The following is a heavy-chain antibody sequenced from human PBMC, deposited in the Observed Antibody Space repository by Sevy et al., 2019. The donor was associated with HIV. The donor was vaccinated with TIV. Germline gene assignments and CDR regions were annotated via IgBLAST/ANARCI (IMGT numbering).Heavy chain of an antibody. V-gene: IGHV3-21*01. CDR2: ISFSSNYI. Sequence: GGSLRLSCAASGFTFSSSSMNWVRQAPGKGLEWVSSISFSSNYIYYADSVKGRFTISRDNAKNSLFLQMNSLRAEDTAVYYCARDETWDAFDIWDQGTMVTVSS. J-gene: IGHJ3*02. CDR3: ARDETWDAFDI. CDR1: GFTFSSSS.